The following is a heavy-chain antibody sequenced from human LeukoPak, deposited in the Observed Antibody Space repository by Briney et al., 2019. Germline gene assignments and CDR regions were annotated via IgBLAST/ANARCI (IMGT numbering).Heavy chain of an antibody. CDR2: ISYDGSNK. J-gene: IGHJ4*02. CDR3: ANGKGELLGLFDY. Sequence: GRSLRLSCAASGFTFSSYAMHWVRQAPGKGLEWVAVISYDGSNKYYADSVKGRFTISRDNSKNTLYLQMNSLRAEDTAVYYCANGKGELLGLFDYWGQGTLVTVSS. CDR1: GFTFSSYA. D-gene: IGHD1-26*01. V-gene: IGHV3-30*04.